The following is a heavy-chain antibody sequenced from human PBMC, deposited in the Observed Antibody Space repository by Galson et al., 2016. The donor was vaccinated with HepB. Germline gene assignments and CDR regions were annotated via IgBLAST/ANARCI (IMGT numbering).Heavy chain of an antibody. CDR3: ARVIGWFAEISGGAFDI. D-gene: IGHD3-10*01. Sequence: SLRLSCAASGFTFSTYGMSWVRQAPGKGLEWVSSISRSSSYIYYADSVKGRLTISRDNAKNSVYLQMNSLRAEDTAVYYCARVIGWFAEISGGAFDIWGQGTMVTVSS. CDR2: ISRSSSYI. V-gene: IGHV3-21*01. CDR1: GFTFSTYG. J-gene: IGHJ3*02.